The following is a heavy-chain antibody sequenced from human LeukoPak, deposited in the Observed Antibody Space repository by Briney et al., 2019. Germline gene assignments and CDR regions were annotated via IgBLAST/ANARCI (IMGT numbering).Heavy chain of an antibody. CDR2: ISSSSSTI. D-gene: IGHD3-16*02. CDR1: SFTFSSYS. Sequence: GASLQISCTASSFTFSSYSMNWVRQAPGKGLEWVSYISSSSSTIYYADSVKGRFTISRDNAKNSLYLQMNSLRAEDTAVYYCARGRSGYHFDYWGQGTLVTVSS. J-gene: IGHJ4*02. V-gene: IGHV3-48*01. CDR3: ARGRSGYHFDY.